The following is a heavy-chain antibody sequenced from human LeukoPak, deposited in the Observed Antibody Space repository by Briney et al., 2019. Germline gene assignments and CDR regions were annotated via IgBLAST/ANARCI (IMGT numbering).Heavy chain of an antibody. CDR2: ISYDGSNK. J-gene: IGHJ4*02. CDR1: GFTFSSYG. CDR3: AKSGYDSNMGDY. D-gene: IGHD3-22*01. Sequence: GRSLRLSCAASGFTFSSYGMHWVRQAPGKGLEWVAVISYDGSNKYYADSVKGRFTISRDNSKNTLYLQMNSLRAEDTAVYYCAKSGYDSNMGDYWGQGTLVTVSS. V-gene: IGHV3-30*18.